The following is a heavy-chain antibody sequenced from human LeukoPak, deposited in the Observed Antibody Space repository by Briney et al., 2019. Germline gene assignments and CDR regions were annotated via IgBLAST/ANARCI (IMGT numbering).Heavy chain of an antibody. Sequence: SETLSLTCTVSGGSISSSSYYWGWIRQPPGRGLEWIGNIYYSGSTYYNPSLKSRVTISADTSKNQFSLKLSSVTAADTAVYYCARHVWGSYRYFDYWGQGTLVTVSS. J-gene: IGHJ4*02. CDR1: GGSISSSSYY. CDR3: ARHVWGSYRYFDY. V-gene: IGHV4-39*01. CDR2: IYYSGST. D-gene: IGHD3-16*02.